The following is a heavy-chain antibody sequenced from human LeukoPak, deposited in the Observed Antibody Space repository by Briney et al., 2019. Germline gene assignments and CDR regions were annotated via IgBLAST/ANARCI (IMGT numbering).Heavy chain of an antibody. CDR1: GFTFSIAW. Sequence: GGSLRLSCAASGFTFSIAWMTWVRQAPGKGLEWFGGIKSKAGGGTTDYSAPVKGRFTISRNDSKNTLHLQMNSLETEDTALYYCTTVRDPGDYDFDYWGQGTVVTVSS. V-gene: IGHV3-15*01. CDR2: IKSKAGGGTT. J-gene: IGHJ4*02. CDR3: TTVRDPGDYDFDY. D-gene: IGHD4-17*01.